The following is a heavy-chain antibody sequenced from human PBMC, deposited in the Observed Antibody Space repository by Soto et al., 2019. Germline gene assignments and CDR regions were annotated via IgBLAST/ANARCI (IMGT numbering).Heavy chain of an antibody. CDR1: GYTLTELS. Sequence: ASVKVSCKVSGYTLTELSMHWVRQAPGKGLEWMGGFDPEDGETIYAQKFQGRVTMTEDTSTDTAYMELSSLRSEDTAVYYCAKSSHAHIVVVVVGVAEYFQHWGQGTLVTVSS. D-gene: IGHD2-15*01. J-gene: IGHJ1*01. CDR3: AKSSHAHIVVVVVGVAEYFQH. CDR2: FDPEDGET. V-gene: IGHV1-24*01.